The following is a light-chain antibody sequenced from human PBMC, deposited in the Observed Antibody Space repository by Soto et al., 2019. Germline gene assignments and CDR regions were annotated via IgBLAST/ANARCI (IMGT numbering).Light chain of an antibody. Sequence: QSVLTQPPSASVAPGQSVTISCTGTSSDVGAYNYVSWYQQHPGKAPELMIYEGNKRPSGVPDRFSDSKSGNAASLTVSELQAEDEAYYYCSSYAGGNNWVFGGGTKVTVL. CDR1: SSDVGAYNY. CDR2: EGN. CDR3: SSYAGGNNWV. V-gene: IGLV2-8*01. J-gene: IGLJ3*02.